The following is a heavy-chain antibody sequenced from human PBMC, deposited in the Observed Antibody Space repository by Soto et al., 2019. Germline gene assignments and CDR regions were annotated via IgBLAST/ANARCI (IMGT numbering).Heavy chain of an antibody. V-gene: IGHV4-59*01. CDR2: IYYSGST. CDR1: GGSISSYY. Sequence: PSETLSLTCTVSGGSISSYYWSWIRQPPGKGLEWIGYIYYSGSTNYNPSLKSRVTISVNTSKNQFSLKLSSVTAADTAVHYCARDPGIKSSGSYHHYYYYYGMDVWGQGTTVTVSS. J-gene: IGHJ6*02. CDR3: ARDPGIKSSGSYHHYYYYYGMDV. D-gene: IGHD3-10*01.